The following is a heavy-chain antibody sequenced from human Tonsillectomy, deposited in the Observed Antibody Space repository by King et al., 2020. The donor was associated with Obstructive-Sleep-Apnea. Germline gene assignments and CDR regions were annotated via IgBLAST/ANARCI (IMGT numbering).Heavy chain of an antibody. CDR1: GFTFSTYW. Sequence: DVQLVESGGGLVQPGESLRLACAASGFTFSTYWMIWVRQVPGKGLEWVANIRGDGSVKYLEDSVKGRFSISRDNAKNSLYLQMNNLRAEDTGVYYCTRDRNYYVSGSYYDAFDIWGQGTVVTVSS. CDR2: IRGDGSVK. CDR3: TRDRNYYVSGSYYDAFDI. V-gene: IGHV3-7*03. D-gene: IGHD3-10*01. J-gene: IGHJ3*02.